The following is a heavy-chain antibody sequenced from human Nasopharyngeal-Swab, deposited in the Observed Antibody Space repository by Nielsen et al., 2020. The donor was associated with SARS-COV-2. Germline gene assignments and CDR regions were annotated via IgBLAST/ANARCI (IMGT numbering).Heavy chain of an antibody. Sequence: SETLSLTCTVSGGSISSGGYYWNWIRQHPGKGLEWIGYIYYSGSTYYNPSLKSRVTISVDTSKNQFSLKLSSVTAADTAVYYCAREGGYDPFDYWGQGTLVTVSS. CDR2: IYYSGST. CDR3: AREGGYDPFDY. J-gene: IGHJ4*02. V-gene: IGHV4-31*03. D-gene: IGHD5-12*01. CDR1: GGSISSGGYY.